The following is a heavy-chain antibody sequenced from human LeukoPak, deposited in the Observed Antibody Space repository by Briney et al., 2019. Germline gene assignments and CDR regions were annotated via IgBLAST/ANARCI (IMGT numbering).Heavy chain of an antibody. J-gene: IGHJ6*03. CDR1: GGSISSSSYY. CDR3: ARLYSSSWYNYYYMDV. Sequence: SETLSLTCTVSGGSISSSSYYWGWIRQPPGKGLEWIGSIYYSGSTYYNPSLKSRVTISVDRSKNQFSLKLSSVTAADTAVYYCARLYSSSWYNYYYMDVWGKGTTVTVSS. CDR2: IYYSGST. V-gene: IGHV4-39*07. D-gene: IGHD6-13*01.